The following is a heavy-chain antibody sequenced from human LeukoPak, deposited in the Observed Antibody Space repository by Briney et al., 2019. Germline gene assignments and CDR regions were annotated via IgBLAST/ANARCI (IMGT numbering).Heavy chain of an antibody. V-gene: IGHV4-34*01. D-gene: IGHD5-24*01. CDR1: SGSLRGYY. Sequence: SETLSLTCAVYSGSLRGYYWSWLRQTPGKGLEWIGEINHSGSANHNPSLKSRVTISVDTSKNQFSLKLSSVTAADTAVYYCARHGYSIHVLEYWGQGTLGTASS. CDR3: ARHGYSIHVLEY. J-gene: IGHJ4*02. CDR2: INHSGSA.